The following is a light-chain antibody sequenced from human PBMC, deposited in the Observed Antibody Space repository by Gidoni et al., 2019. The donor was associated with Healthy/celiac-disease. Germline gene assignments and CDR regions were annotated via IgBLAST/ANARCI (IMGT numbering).Light chain of an antibody. CDR2: RNN. CDR1: SSHIGSNY. J-gene: IGLJ2*01. CDR3: AAWDDSLSGVV. V-gene: IGLV1-47*01. Sequence: QSVLTPPPSASGTPGQRVTISFSGSSSHIGSNYVYWYQQLPGTAPKLLIYRNNQRPSGVPDRFSGSKSGTSASLAISGLRSEDEADYYCAAWDDSLSGVVFGGGTKLTVL.